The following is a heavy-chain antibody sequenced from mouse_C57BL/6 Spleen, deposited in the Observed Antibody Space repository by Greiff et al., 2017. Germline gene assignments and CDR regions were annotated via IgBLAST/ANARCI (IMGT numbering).Heavy chain of an antibody. D-gene: IGHD1-1*01. CDR1: GFTFSSYA. J-gene: IGHJ4*01. CDR2: LSSGGDYI. Sequence: EVKVVESGEGLVKPGGSLKLSCAASGFTFSSYAMSWVRQTPEKRLEWVAYLSSGGDYIYYADTVKGRFTISRDNARNTLYLQMSSLKSEDTAMYYCTRATVVATGAMDDWGKGTSVTVSS. V-gene: IGHV5-9-1*02. CDR3: TRATVVATGAMDD.